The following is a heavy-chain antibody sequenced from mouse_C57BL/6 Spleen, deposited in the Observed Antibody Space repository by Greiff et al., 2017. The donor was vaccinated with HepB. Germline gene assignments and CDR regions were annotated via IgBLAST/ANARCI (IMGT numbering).Heavy chain of an antibody. CDR2: IRLKSDNYAT. V-gene: IGHV6-3*01. Sequence: EVKVVESGGGLVQPGGSMKLSCVASGFTFSNYWMNWVRQSPEKGLEWVAQIRLKSDNYATHYAESVKGRFTISRDDSKSSVYLQMNNLRAEDTGIYYCTRQLRSFDYWGQGTTLTVSS. D-gene: IGHD3-2*02. CDR3: TRQLRSFDY. CDR1: GFTFSNYW. J-gene: IGHJ2*01.